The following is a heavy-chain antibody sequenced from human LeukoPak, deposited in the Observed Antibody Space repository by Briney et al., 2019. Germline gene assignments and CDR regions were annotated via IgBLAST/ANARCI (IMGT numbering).Heavy chain of an antibody. J-gene: IGHJ5*01. CDR3: AKSPGTAAGYWFDS. CDR1: GFTFSSYG. V-gene: IGHV3-23*01. D-gene: IGHD6-13*01. Sequence: GGSLRLSCAASGFTFSSYGMSWVRQVPGKGLEWVSAVTNSGGDTYYADSVKGRFTISRDNSNNTLYLQMYSLRAEDTALYYRAKSPGTAAGYWFDSWGQGALVTVSS. CDR2: VTNSGGDT.